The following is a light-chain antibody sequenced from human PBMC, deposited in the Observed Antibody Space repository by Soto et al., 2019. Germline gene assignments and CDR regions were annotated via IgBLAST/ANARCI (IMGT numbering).Light chain of an antibody. CDR3: QQYGTSPLT. V-gene: IGKV3-20*01. CDR2: GAS. CDR1: QSVTSNY. J-gene: IGKJ4*01. Sequence: EIVLTQTPCTLSLSTKEIAALCCRVSQSVTSNYLGWYQQKPGQAPRLLIYGASSRATGIPDRFSGSGSGTDFPLTITSLEPEDFALYYCQQYGTSPLTFGGGAKVDIK.